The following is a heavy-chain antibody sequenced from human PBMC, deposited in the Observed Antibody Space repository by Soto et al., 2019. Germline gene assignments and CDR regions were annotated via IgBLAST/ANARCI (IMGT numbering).Heavy chain of an antibody. D-gene: IGHD3-10*01. J-gene: IGHJ5*02. CDR1: GFNFSNYG. V-gene: IGHV3-33*01. CDR3: ASASGATVS. CDR2: IWYDGSNK. Sequence: QVQLVESGGGVVHPGRSLRLSCAASGFNFSNYGMQWVRQVPGKGLEWGAHIWYDGSNKYYADSVKGRFTISRDNSKNTLYLQMDSLRPDDTAVYYCASASGATVSWGQGTVVTV.